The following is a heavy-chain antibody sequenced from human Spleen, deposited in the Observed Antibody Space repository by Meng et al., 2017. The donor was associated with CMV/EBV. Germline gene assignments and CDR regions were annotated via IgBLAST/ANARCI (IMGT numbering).Heavy chain of an antibody. Sequence: ESLKISCTVSGSSIGNRGHYWGWVRQPPGKGLEWIGSMYHTGTTYYTPSLNSRVTISMDTSKNQLFLKLTSVTAADTAFYFCASEVAQLGFGIVSPFDFWGQGTLVTVSS. D-gene: IGHD3-10*01. CDR3: ASEVAQLGFGIVSPFDF. CDR1: GSSIGNRGHY. J-gene: IGHJ4*01. CDR2: MYHTGTT. V-gene: IGHV4-39*07.